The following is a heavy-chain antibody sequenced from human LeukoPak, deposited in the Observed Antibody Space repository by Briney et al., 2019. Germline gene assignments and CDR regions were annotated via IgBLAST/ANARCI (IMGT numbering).Heavy chain of an antibody. J-gene: IGHJ4*02. D-gene: IGHD3-10*01. CDR2: IYTSGST. CDR3: ARGFYYASGSYNFDY. V-gene: IGHV4-61*02. Sequence: SETLSLTCTVSGGSISSGNYYWSWIRQPAGKGLEWIGRIYTSGSTNFHPSLKSRVTVSVDTSKNQFSLKLSPVTAADTAVYYCARGFYYASGSYNFDYWGQGTLVTVSS. CDR1: GGSISSGNYY.